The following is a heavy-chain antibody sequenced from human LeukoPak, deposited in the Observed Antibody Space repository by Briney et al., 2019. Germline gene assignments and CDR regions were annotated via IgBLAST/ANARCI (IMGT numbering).Heavy chain of an antibody. CDR2: IIPILGIA. V-gene: IGHV1-69*02. CDR3: ARVGGIVGATSLFDY. D-gene: IGHD1-26*01. J-gene: IGHJ4*02. CDR1: GGTFSSYT. Sequence: ASVKVSCKASGGTFSSYTISWVRQAPGQGLEWMGRIIPILGIANYAQKFQGRVTITADKSTRTAYMELSSLRSEDTAVYYCARVGGIVGATSLFDYWGQGTLVTVSS.